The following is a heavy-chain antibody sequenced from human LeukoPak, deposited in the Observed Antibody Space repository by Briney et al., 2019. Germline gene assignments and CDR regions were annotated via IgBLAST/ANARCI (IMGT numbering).Heavy chain of an antibody. Sequence: GGSLRLSCAASGFTFSSYAMHWVRQAPGKGLEWVAVISYDGSNKYYADSVKGRFTISRDNSKNTLYLQMNSLRAEDTAVYYCARGRMVRGVINGMDVWGQGTTVTVSS. CDR1: GFTFSSYA. D-gene: IGHD3-10*01. J-gene: IGHJ6*02. CDR2: ISYDGSNK. V-gene: IGHV3-30*04. CDR3: ARGRMVRGVINGMDV.